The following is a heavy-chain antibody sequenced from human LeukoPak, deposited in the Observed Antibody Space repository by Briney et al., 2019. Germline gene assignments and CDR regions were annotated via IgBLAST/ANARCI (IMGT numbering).Heavy chain of an antibody. CDR3: AKDTDYYGSGSYSDP. CDR2: ISGSGGST. Sequence: PGGSLRLSCAASRFTFSSYAMSWVRQAPGKGLEWVSAISGSGGSTYYADSVKGRFTISRDNSKNTLYLQMNSLRAEDTAVYYCAKDTDYYGSGSYSDPWGQGTLVTVSS. CDR1: RFTFSSYA. J-gene: IGHJ5*02. V-gene: IGHV3-23*01. D-gene: IGHD3-10*01.